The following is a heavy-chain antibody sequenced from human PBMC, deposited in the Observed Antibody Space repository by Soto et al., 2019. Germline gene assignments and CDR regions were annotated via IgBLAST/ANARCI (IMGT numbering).Heavy chain of an antibody. CDR2: IYYSGTT. D-gene: IGHD3-22*01. Sequence: SETLSLTCTVSGGSISSYYWSWIRQPPGQGLEWIGYIYYSGTTNYNPSLKSRVTISVDTSKNHFSLKLSSVTAADTAVYYCATRFRSGYYYYFDYWGQGTLVTVSS. V-gene: IGHV4-59*01. CDR3: ATRFRSGYYYYFDY. CDR1: GGSISSYY. J-gene: IGHJ4*02.